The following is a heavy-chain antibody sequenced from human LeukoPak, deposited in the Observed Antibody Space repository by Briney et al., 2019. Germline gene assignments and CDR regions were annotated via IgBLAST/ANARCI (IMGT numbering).Heavy chain of an antibody. CDR2: IYYSGST. J-gene: IGHJ2*01. CDR3: ARHSGGRDSSGEYWYFDL. D-gene: IGHD3-22*01. V-gene: IGHV4-59*08. CDR1: GGSISSYY. Sequence: SETLSLTCTVSGGSISSYYWSWLRQPPGKGLEWVGYIYYSGSTNYNPSLKSRVTISVDTSKNQFSLKLSSVTAADTAAYYCARHSGGRDSSGEYWYFDLWGRGTLVTVSS.